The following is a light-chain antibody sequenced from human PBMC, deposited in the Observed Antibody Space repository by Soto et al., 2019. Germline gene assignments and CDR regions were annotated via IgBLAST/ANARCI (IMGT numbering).Light chain of an antibody. V-gene: IGKV3-20*01. Sequence: ESVLTQSPGTLSLSPGERATLSCRASQSVSSSYLAWYQQKPGQAPSLLMHGASSRATGIPDRFSGSGSGTDFALTISRLEPEDFAVYYCQQYGSSPMYTFGQGTKLEIK. CDR3: QQYGSSPMYT. CDR2: GAS. J-gene: IGKJ2*01. CDR1: QSVSSSY.